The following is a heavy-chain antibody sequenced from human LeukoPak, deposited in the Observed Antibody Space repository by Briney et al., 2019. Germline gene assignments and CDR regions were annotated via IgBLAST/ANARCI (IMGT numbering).Heavy chain of an antibody. J-gene: IGHJ5*02. Sequence: PSETLSLTCTVSGGSISSGDYYWSWIRQPPGKGLEWIGYIYYSGSTYYNPSLKSRVTISVDTSKNQFFLKLSSVTAADTAVYYCARTTVTTEDNWFDPWGQGTLVTVSS. D-gene: IGHD4-17*01. V-gene: IGHV4-30-4*01. CDR1: GGSISSGDYY. CDR2: IYYSGST. CDR3: ARTTVTTEDNWFDP.